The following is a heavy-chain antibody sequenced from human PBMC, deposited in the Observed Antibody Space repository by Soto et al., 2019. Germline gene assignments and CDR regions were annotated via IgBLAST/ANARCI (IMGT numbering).Heavy chain of an antibody. D-gene: IGHD3-22*01. CDR3: ARQIYDSDTGPNFQYYFDS. CDR2: IYPDDSET. Sequence: PGESLKISGKGSGCNFTTYWIGWVRQMPEKGLEWMGIIYPDDSETRQSPSFQGQVTLSVDKSITTVFLQWSSLRASDTAMYYCARQIYDSDTGPNFQYYFDSWGQGTPVTVSS. J-gene: IGHJ4*02. V-gene: IGHV5-51*01. CDR1: GCNFTTYW.